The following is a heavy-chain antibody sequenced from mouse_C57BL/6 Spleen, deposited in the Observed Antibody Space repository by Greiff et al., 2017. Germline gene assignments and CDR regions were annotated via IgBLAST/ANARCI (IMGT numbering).Heavy chain of an antibody. Sequence: VQVVESGAGLAQPGASVKLSCKASGYTFTSYWMHWVKQRPGQGLEWIGYINPSSGNTKYNHKFKDKDTLTADKSSSTAYMQLSSLTYEDSAVYYCARKGATVPVDYWGQGTTVTVSS. CDR3: ARKGATVPVDY. D-gene: IGHD1-1*01. J-gene: IGHJ2*01. CDR2: INPSSGNT. CDR1: GYTFTSYW. V-gene: IGHV1-7*01.